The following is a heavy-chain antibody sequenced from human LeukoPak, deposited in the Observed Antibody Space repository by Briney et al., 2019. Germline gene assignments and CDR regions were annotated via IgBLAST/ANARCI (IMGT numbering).Heavy chain of an antibody. CDR2: IYYSGST. CDR1: GGSISSSSYY. V-gene: IGHV4-39*07. D-gene: IGHD4-17*01. CDR3: ARLTTVTDFDY. Sequence: QASETLSLTCTVSGGSISSSSYYWGWIRQPPGKGLEWIGSIYYSGSTYYNPSLKSRVTISVDTSKNQFSLKLSSVTAADTAVYYCARLTTVTDFDYWGQGTLVTVSS. J-gene: IGHJ4*02.